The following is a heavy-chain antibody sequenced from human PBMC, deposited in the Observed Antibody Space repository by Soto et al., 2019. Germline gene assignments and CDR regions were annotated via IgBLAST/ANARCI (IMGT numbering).Heavy chain of an antibody. CDR3: ARGQVAGTRYFDY. Sequence: PSETLSLTCSVSDDSINSDKYYWGWIRQPPGKGLEWIGSIYYRGNAYYNPSLQTRVTISLDKSKSQFSLKLSSVTAADSAVYYCARGQVAGTRYFDYWGQGTLVTVSS. V-gene: IGHV4-39*01. CDR1: DDSINSDKYY. D-gene: IGHD6-19*01. CDR2: IYYRGNA. J-gene: IGHJ4*02.